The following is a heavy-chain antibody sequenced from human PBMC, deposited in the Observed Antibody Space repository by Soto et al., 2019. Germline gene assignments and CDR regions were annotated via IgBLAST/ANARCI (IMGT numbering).Heavy chain of an antibody. Sequence: PGGSLRLSCAASGSTLSDHYVDWVRQAPGKGLEWVDRSGNKANSDTTEYGSSVKGRFTISRDDSKNSMYLQMNSLKTEDTAVYYCTRGYSGIDIYAFDIWGQGTLVTVSS. CDR3: TRGYSGIDIYAFDI. CDR1: GSTLSDHY. CDR2: SGNKANSDTT. J-gene: IGHJ3*02. V-gene: IGHV3-72*01. D-gene: IGHD1-26*01.